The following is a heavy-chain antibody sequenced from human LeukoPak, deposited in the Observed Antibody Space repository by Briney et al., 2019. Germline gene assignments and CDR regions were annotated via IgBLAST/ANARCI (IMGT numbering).Heavy chain of an antibody. V-gene: IGHV4-59*01. J-gene: IGHJ6*03. CDR1: GGSMTSYY. CDR3: ARAPAGPPYYYMDV. Sequence: SETLSLTCTVSGGSMTSYYRSWIRQPPGKGLEWIGYIYYSGSTIYSPSLRSRVTISVDTSRNQFSLKLTSVTAADTALYHCARAPAGPPYYYMDVWGKGTTVTVSS. CDR2: IYYSGST.